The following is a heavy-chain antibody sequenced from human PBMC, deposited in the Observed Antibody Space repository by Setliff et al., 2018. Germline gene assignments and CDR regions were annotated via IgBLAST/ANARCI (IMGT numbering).Heavy chain of an antibody. CDR1: GGSISSSY. D-gene: IGHD3-22*01. Sequence: KPSETLSLTCTVSGGSISSSYWSWIRQPPGKGLEWIGYIYSSGSTNNNPSLKSRATISVDTSKNQFSLKLSSVTAADTAVYYCARAAKYDSSGYYGFWFDPWGQGTLVPSPQ. V-gene: IGHV4-59*01. CDR3: ARAAKYDSSGYYGFWFDP. J-gene: IGHJ5*02. CDR2: IYSSGST.